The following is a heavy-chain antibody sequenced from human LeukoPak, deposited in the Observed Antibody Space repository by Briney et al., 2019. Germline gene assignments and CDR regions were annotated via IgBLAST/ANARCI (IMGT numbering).Heavy chain of an antibody. CDR3: ARGFALLDP. CDR2: IYYSGST. Sequence: SETLSLTCTVSGGSISSSSYYWGWIRQPPGKGLEWIGYIYYSGSTNYNPSLKSRVTISVETSKNQFSLKLKSVTAADTAVYYCARGFALLDPWGQGTLVTVSS. V-gene: IGHV4-61*05. D-gene: IGHD2-21*01. J-gene: IGHJ5*02. CDR1: GGSISSSSYY.